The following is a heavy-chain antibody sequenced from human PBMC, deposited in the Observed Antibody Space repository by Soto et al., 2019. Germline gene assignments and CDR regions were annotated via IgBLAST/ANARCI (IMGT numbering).Heavy chain of an antibody. D-gene: IGHD6-13*01. J-gene: IGHJ5*02. Sequence: QVQLVQSGAEVKKPGASVKVSCKASGYTFTSYYMNWVRQAPGHGLEWMGIINPSGGSTTYAQKFQGRVTMNRDTSTSTVYMELSSLRSEDTAVYYCARGNIPGIAAAAFDPWGQGTLVTVSS. CDR1: GYTFTSYY. CDR2: INPSGGST. CDR3: ARGNIPGIAAAAFDP. V-gene: IGHV1-46*01.